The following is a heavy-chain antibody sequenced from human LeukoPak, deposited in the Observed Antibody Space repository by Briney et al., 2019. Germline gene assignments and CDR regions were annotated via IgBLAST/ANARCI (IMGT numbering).Heavy chain of an antibody. Sequence: EASVKVSCKASVYTFTSYYMHWGRQAPGQGLEWMGIIKPSGSGTSNAQKFQGRVTMTRDTSTSTDYMELSSLRSEDTAVYYCARVPQLLSVGDYWGQGTLVTVSS. D-gene: IGHD2-2*01. CDR2: IKPSGSGT. J-gene: IGHJ4*02. CDR3: ARVPQLLSVGDY. CDR1: VYTFTSYY. V-gene: IGHV1-46*01.